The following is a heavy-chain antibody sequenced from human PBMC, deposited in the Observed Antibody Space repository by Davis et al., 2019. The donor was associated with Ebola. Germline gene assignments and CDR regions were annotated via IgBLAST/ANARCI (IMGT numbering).Heavy chain of an antibody. Sequence: PGGSLRLSCAASGFTFSSYAMHWVRQAPGKGLEWVAVISYDGSNKYYADSVKGRFTISRDNSKNTLYLQMNSLRAEDTAVYYCAREVMGQWLVGEEFDYWGQGTLVTVSS. CDR1: GFTFSSYA. D-gene: IGHD6-19*01. V-gene: IGHV3-30-3*01. J-gene: IGHJ4*02. CDR2: ISYDGSNK. CDR3: AREVMGQWLVGEEFDY.